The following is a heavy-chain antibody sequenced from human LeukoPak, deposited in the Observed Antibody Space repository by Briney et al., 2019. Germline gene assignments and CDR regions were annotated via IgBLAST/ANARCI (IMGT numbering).Heavy chain of an antibody. D-gene: IGHD4-23*01. V-gene: IGHV4-59*01. Sequence: PSETLSLTSTVSGVSIRSYYWTWIRQAPGKGLEWIGYIYYSGSTNYNPSLKSRVTISLDTSKNQFSLKLSSVTAADTAVYYCARGNFGDNSEDYWGQGTLVTVSS. CDR2: IYYSGST. CDR1: GVSIRSYY. J-gene: IGHJ4*02. CDR3: ARGNFGDNSEDY.